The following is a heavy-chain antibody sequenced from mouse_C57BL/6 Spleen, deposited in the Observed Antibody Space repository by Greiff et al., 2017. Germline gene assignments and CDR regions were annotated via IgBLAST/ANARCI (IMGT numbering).Heavy chain of an antibody. J-gene: IGHJ3*01. CDR3: VRQGYYVGFAY. Sequence: EVQLVQSGGGLVQPKGSVKLSCAASGYSFNTYAMHWVRQAPRKGLEWVASIRSSSNNYATYHTDSVKDRFTISRDDSEGMLYLRMNNLKAEDTAMYYCVRQGYYVGFAYWGQGTLVTVSA. V-gene: IGHV10-1*01. CDR1: GYSFNTYA. CDR2: IRSSSNNYAT. D-gene: IGHD1-1*01.